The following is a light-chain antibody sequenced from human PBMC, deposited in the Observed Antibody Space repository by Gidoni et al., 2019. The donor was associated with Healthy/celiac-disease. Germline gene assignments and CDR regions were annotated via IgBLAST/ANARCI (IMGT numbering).Light chain of an antibody. Sequence: SYRLTQPSSVSVSPGRTARITCSGEVLANKYARWFQQKPGQPPVLLIYKDSERPSGIPERFSGSSSGTTVTLTISGAQVEDEADYYCYSAADNNWVFGGGTKLTVL. V-gene: IGLV3-27*01. J-gene: IGLJ3*02. CDR2: KDS. CDR3: YSAADNNWV. CDR1: VLANKY.